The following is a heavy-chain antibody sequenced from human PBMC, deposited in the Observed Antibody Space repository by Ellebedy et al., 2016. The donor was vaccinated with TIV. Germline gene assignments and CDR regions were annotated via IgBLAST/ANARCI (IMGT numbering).Heavy chain of an antibody. Sequence: SETLSLTXTVSGYSISSGYYWGWIRQPPGKGLEWIGSIHHSGSTYYNPSLKSRVTISVDTSKNQFSLELSSVTAADTALYYCARIGSYSVRDWGQGTLVTVSS. D-gene: IGHD2-15*01. CDR3: ARIGSYSVRD. V-gene: IGHV4-38-2*02. CDR1: GYSISSGYY. CDR2: IHHSGST. J-gene: IGHJ4*02.